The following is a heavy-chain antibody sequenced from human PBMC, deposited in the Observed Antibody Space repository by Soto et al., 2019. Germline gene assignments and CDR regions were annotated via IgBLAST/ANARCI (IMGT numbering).Heavy chain of an antibody. CDR3: ARRTETPVGGVLSWGPKSYSYYYLDV. CDR2: INQHGSEK. J-gene: IGHJ6*03. CDR1: DFTFSRYW. D-gene: IGHD3-16*01. V-gene: IGHV3-7*01. Sequence: GGSLRLSCAASDFTFSRYWMSLVRQAPGKGLEWVANINQHGSEKYYVGSVEGRFTISRDSDSVYLQMDSLKADDTAVYYCARRTETPVGGVLSWGPKSYSYYYLDVWGKGTTVTV.